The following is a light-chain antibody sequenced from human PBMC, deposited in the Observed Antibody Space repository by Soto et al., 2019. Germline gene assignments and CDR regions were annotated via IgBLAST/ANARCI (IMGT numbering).Light chain of an antibody. Sequence: IVLTQSPSTLSLSPGESATLSCRASQRLXSSYFAWYGQNPGQAPALLXVGASTMAPGSPDRLSGSGSATDFTLTISKREPEDCEGFYLQQYGSSPRTFGGGTKVDIK. V-gene: IGKV3-20*01. CDR1: QRLXSSY. CDR3: QQYGSSPRT. J-gene: IGKJ4*02. CDR2: GAS.